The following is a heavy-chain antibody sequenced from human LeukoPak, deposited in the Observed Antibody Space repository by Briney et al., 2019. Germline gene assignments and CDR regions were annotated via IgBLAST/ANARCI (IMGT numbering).Heavy chain of an antibody. CDR3: ARDFGGALEY. J-gene: IGHJ4*02. V-gene: IGHV3-7*01. CDR2: IKQDDSSK. Sequence: PGGSLRLSCAASGFTFSTYWMAWVRQAPGKGLEWVANIKQDDSSKNYVDSGGGRFTISRDNSKNSLYLQMNSLRADDTALYYCARDFGGALEYWGQGTLVTVPS. D-gene: IGHD3-10*01. CDR1: GFTFSTYW.